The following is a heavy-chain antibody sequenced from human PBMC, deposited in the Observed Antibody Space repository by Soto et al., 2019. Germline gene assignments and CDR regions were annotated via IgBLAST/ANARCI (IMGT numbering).Heavy chain of an antibody. CDR3: ASTLGQIPADY. V-gene: IGHV1-18*01. J-gene: IGHJ4*02. D-gene: IGHD2-21*01. CDR2: ISAYNGNT. Sequence: GASVKVSGKASGYAFTSYGISWVRQAPGQGLEWMGWISAYNGNTNYAQKLQGRVTMTTDTSTSTAYMELRSLRSDDTAVYYCASTLGQIPADYRGKGTLVTVSS. CDR1: GYAFTSYG.